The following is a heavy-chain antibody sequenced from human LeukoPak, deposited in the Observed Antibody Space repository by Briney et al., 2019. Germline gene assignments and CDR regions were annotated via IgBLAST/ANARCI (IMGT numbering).Heavy chain of an antibody. V-gene: IGHV4-59*01. CDR2: THYSGST. J-gene: IGHJ4*02. CDR1: GGSISSYY. Sequence: SETLSLTCTVSGGSISSYYWSWIRQPPGKGLEWIGFTHYSGSTNYNPSLKSRLTISVDTSKNQFSLKLTSVTAADTAVFYCVRSRSGSYSYFDYWGQGTLVTVSS. D-gene: IGHD3-10*01. CDR3: VRSRSGSYSYFDY.